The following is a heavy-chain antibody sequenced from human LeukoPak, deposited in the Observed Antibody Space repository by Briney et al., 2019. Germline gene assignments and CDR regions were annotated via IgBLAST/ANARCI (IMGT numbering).Heavy chain of an antibody. CDR3: AVGRMVRGVRSPFDY. J-gene: IGHJ4*02. CDR1: GYTFTSYD. D-gene: IGHD3-10*01. Sequence: GASVKVSCKASGYTFTSYDINWVRQATGQGLEWMGWMNPNSGNTGYAQKFQGRVTITRNTSISTAYMELSSLRAEDTAVYYCAVGRMVRGVRSPFDYWGQGTLVTVSS. CDR2: MNPNSGNT. V-gene: IGHV1-8*03.